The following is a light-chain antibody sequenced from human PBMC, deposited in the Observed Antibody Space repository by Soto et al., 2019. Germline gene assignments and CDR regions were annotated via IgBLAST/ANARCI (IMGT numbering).Light chain of an antibody. Sequence: EIVLTQSPGTLSLSPGERATLSCRASQNFSTSLAWYQQKPGQAPRLLIYGASSRATGIPDRFSGSGSATDFTLTISRLEPEDFEVYYCQQYGSSPLAFGQGTKVDIK. CDR2: GAS. V-gene: IGKV3-20*01. CDR1: QNFSTS. J-gene: IGKJ1*01. CDR3: QQYGSSPLA.